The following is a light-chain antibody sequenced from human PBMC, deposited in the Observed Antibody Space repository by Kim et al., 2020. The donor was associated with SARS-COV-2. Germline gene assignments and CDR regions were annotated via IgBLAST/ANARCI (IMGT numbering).Light chain of an antibody. Sequence: RVTISCTGSSSNIGAYYDVHWYQQLPGTAPKLLIHGNTNRPLGVPDRFSGSKSGTSASLDITGLQAEDEAVYYCQSYDRSLSGSVFGGGTQLTVL. V-gene: IGLV1-40*01. CDR3: QSYDRSLSGSV. CDR2: GNT. CDR1: SSNIGAYYD. J-gene: IGLJ3*02.